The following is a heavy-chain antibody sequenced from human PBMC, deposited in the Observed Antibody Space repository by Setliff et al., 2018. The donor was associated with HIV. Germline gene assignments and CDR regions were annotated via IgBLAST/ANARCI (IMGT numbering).Heavy chain of an antibody. CDR3: ARGIGPLPNWENFYYSMDV. D-gene: IGHD1-26*01. CDR2: IYTSGST. V-gene: IGHV4-61*09. J-gene: IGHJ6*03. Sequence: SETLSLTCTVSGGSISSGSYYWSWIRQPAGKGLEWIGHIYTSGSTNYNPSLKSRVTISVDTSKNQFSLKLSSVTAADTAVYYCARGIGPLPNWENFYYSMDVWGKGTTVTVSS. CDR1: GGSISSGSYY.